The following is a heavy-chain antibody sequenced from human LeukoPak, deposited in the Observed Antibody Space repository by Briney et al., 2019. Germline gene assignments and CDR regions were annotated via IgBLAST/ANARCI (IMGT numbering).Heavy chain of an antibody. J-gene: IGHJ4*02. Sequence: PSETVSLTCTVSGGSISSYYWSWIRQPAGKGLEWIGRIYTSGSTNYNPPLKSRVTMSVDTSKNQFSLKLSSVTAADTAVYYCARDRCSSTSCRSRDYWGQGTLVTVSS. CDR2: IYTSGST. V-gene: IGHV4-4*07. CDR3: ARDRCSSTSCRSRDY. CDR1: GGSISSYY. D-gene: IGHD2-2*01.